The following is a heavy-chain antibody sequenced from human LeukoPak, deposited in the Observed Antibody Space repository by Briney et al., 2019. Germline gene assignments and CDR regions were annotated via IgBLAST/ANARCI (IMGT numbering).Heavy chain of an antibody. D-gene: IGHD3-16*01. CDR1: GFTFSNVW. V-gene: IGHV3-15*01. CDR2: IKRKPDGGAT. Sequence: GGSLRLSCAASGFTFSNVWMAWVRQAPGKGLEWVARIKRKPDGGATDYAVFVKGRFTISRDDSENMLYLQMNSLRAEDTAVYYCARDGGPFDYWGQGTLVTVSS. J-gene: IGHJ4*02. CDR3: ARDGGPFDY.